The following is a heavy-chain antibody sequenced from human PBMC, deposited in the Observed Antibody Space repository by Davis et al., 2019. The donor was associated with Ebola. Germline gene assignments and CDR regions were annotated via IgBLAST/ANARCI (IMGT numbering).Heavy chain of an antibody. CDR1: GYTFTGYY. CDR2: ISAYNGNT. J-gene: IGHJ4*02. D-gene: IGHD5-12*01. V-gene: IGHV1-18*04. CDR3: ARVANIVAAMTY. Sequence: ASVKVSCKASGYTFTGYYMHWVRQAPGQGLEWMGWISAYNGNTNYAQKLQGRVTMTTDTSTSTAYMELRSLRSDDTAVYYCARVANIVAAMTYWGQGTLVTVSS.